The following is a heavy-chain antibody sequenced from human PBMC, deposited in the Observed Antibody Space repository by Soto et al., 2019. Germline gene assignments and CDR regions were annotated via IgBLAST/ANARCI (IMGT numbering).Heavy chain of an antibody. CDR3: ARSGGLQHIDY. D-gene: IGHD4-4*01. Sequence: PSETLSLTCTVSGHSISSSSYYWGWIRQPPGTGLEWIGSIYYSGSTYFNPSFNSRVTLSVDTSKNQFSLKLSSVTAADTAVHYCARSGGLQHIDYWGQG. CDR2: IYYSGST. J-gene: IGHJ4*02. CDR1: GHSISSSSYY. V-gene: IGHV4-39*01.